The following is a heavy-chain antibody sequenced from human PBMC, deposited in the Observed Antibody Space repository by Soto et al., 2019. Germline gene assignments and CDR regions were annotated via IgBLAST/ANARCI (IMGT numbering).Heavy chain of an antibody. Sequence: QAQVVQSGAEVRKPGSSVKLSCKASEGTFNSYAIAWVRQAPGQGLEWMGGIIPYYNTLNYAQKFQDRVTITADDSTNPGYMELSSLRSDATAVYFCASGASRWYPYFFDSWAQGTLVTVSS. D-gene: IGHD6-13*01. J-gene: IGHJ4*02. CDR2: IIPYYNTL. CDR1: EGTFNSYA. CDR3: ASGASRWYPYFFDS. V-gene: IGHV1-69*01.